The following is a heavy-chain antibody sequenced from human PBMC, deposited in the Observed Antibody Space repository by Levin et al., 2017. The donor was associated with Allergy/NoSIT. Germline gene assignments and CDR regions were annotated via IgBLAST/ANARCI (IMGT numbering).Heavy chain of an antibody. D-gene: IGHD4-17*01. CDR1: GFSFRNAW. V-gene: IGHV3-15*07. J-gene: IGHJ5*01. CDR3: AIEHDYGDYTNCFES. CDR2: IKSKTDGGTI. Sequence: MAGGSLRLSCAASGFSFRNAWMNWVRLTPGKGLEWVGRIKSKTDGGTIEYAAPVKDRFIISRDDSKDTLFLQMNSLKSEDTAVYYCAIEHDYGDYTNCFESWGQGTLVTVSS.